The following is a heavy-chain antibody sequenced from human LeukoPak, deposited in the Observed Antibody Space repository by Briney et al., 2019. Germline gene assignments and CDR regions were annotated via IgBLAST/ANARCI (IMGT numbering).Heavy chain of an antibody. V-gene: IGHV4-39*01. D-gene: IGHD1-1*01. J-gene: IGHJ4*02. Sequence: PSETLSLTCTVSGGSISSSSYYWGWFPQPPGKGLEWVGYIYYSGFTRYNPSLKGRVTISGDTSKNQISLKLSSVTAADTAVYYCARHSPTPGYPLGDYWGQGTLVTVSS. CDR3: ARHSPTPGYPLGDY. CDR1: GGSISSSSYY. CDR2: IYYSGFT.